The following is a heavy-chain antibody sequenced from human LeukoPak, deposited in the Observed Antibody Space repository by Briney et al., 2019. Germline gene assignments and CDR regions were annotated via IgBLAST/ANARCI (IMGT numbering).Heavy chain of an antibody. CDR1: GGSFSGYY. CDR2: INHSGST. CDR3: ARVFKDYYGSGSYYRRLIFFDY. V-gene: IGHV4-34*01. J-gene: IGHJ4*02. Sequence: SGTLSLTCAVYGGSFSGYYWSWIRQPPGKGLEWIGEINHSGSTNYNPSLKSRVTISVDTSKNQFSLKLSSGTAADTAVYYCARVFKDYYGSGSYYRRLIFFDYWGQGTLVTVSS. D-gene: IGHD3-10*01.